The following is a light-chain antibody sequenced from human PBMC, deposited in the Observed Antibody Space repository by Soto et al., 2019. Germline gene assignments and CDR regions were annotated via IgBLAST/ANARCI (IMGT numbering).Light chain of an antibody. V-gene: IGKV4-1*01. CDR1: QSVLHDSNNMNY. J-gene: IGKJ2*01. CDR3: QQYYTPPYT. CDR2: WAS. Sequence: DIVMTQSADSLAVSLGERVTINCKSSQSVLHDSNNMNYLAWYQQKPGQPPQLLLYWASTRESGVPDRFIGSGSGTDFTLIIASLQAEDVAVYYCQQYYTPPYTFGQGTKLEIK.